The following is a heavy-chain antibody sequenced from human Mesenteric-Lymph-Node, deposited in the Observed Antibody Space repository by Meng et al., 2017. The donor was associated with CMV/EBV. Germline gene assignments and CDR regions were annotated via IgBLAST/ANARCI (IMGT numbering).Heavy chain of an antibody. V-gene: IGHV3-20*01. CDR2: INWNGGSI. Sequence: GESLKISCAASGFTFSNYGMHWVRQAPGKGLEWVSGINWNGGSIAHADSVKGRFTISRDNAKNSLYLEMTSLRADDTAFYHCARDGGSYLELDSWGRGTLVTVSS. CDR3: ARDGGSYLELDS. D-gene: IGHD1-26*01. CDR1: GFTFSNYG. J-gene: IGHJ4*02.